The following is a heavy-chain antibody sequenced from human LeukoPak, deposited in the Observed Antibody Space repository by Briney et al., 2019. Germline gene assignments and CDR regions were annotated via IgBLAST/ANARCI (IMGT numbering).Heavy chain of an antibody. CDR3: ARHEYSGSYYGLSWFDP. CDR1: GGSISSSGYY. Sequence: PSETLSLTCTVSGGSISSSGYYWGWIRQPPGKGLEWIASIYYGGSTYYNPSLKSRVTISVDTSKNQLSLKLSSLTAADTAVYYCARHEYSGSYYGLSWFDPWGQGTLVTVSS. CDR2: IYYGGST. V-gene: IGHV4-39*01. D-gene: IGHD1-26*01. J-gene: IGHJ5*02.